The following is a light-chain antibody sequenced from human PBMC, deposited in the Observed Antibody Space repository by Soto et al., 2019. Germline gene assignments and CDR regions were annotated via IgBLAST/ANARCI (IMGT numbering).Light chain of an antibody. CDR2: AAS. CDR1: QAIRNT. J-gene: IGKJ3*01. CDR3: QQYNSYSQFT. V-gene: IGKV1-17*01. Sequence: DIQMTQSPSSLSASVGDRVTITCRASQAIRNTLNWYQQQPGKAPKRLIYAASNLQSGVPSRFSGSGSETEFTLTISSLQPEDFATYHCQQYNSYSQFTFGPGTKVDIK.